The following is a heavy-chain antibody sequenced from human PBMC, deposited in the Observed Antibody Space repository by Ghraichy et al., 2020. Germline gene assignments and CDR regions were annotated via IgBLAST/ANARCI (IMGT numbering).Heavy chain of an antibody. CDR3: ATDVAGSYYH. CDR1: GYTLTELS. Sequence: ASVKVSCKVSGYTLTELSMHWVRQAPGKGLEWMGGFDPEDGETIYAHKFQGRVTMTEDTSTDTAYMELSTLRSEDTAVYYCATDVAGSYYHWGQGTLVTVSP. V-gene: IGHV1-24*01. CDR2: FDPEDGET. J-gene: IGHJ5*02. D-gene: IGHD1-26*01.